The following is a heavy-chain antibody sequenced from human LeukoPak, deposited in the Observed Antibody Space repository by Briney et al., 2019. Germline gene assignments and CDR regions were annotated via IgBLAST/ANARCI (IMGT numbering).Heavy chain of an antibody. J-gene: IGHJ4*02. V-gene: IGHV4-38-2*01. CDR1: GYSISSGYY. D-gene: IGHD6-19*01. CDR3: ARGEAVAGLKALH. CDR2: IYHSGST. Sequence: SETLSLTCAVSGYSISSGYYWGWIRQPPGKGLEWTGSIYHSGSTYYNPSLKSRVTISVDTSKNQFSLKLSSVTAADTAVYYCARGEAVAGLKALHWGQGTLVTVSS.